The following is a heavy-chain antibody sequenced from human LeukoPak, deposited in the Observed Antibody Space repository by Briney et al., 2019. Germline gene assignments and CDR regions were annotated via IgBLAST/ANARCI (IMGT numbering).Heavy chain of an antibody. CDR3: ASGIDWFNFFDY. V-gene: IGHV3-30*04. CDR2: ISYDGSNK. D-gene: IGHD3-9*01. Sequence: GGSLRLSCAASGFTFSDYAMHWVRQAPGRGLEWVAFISYDGSNKYHADSVKGRFTISRDNSKNTLYLQVNSLRTEDTAVYYCASGIDWFNFFDYWGQGTLVTVSS. CDR1: GFTFSDYA. J-gene: IGHJ4*02.